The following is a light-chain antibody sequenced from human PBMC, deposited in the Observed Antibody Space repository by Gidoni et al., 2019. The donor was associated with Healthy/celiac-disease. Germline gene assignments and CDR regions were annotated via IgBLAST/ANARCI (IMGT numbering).Light chain of an antibody. Sequence: EIVLTQSPGTLSLSPGERATLSCRASQSVSSSYLAWYQQKPGQAPRPLIYGASSRATGIPDRFSGSGSGTDFTLTISRLAPEDFAVYYCQQYGSSLLTFGGXTKVEIK. CDR1: QSVSSSY. CDR2: GAS. V-gene: IGKV3-20*01. CDR3: QQYGSSLLT. J-gene: IGKJ4*01.